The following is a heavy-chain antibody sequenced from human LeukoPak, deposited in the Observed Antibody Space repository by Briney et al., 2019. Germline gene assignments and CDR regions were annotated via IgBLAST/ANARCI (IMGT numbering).Heavy chain of an antibody. V-gene: IGHV3-30*02. D-gene: IGHD5-12*01. Sequence: GGSLRLSCAASGFVFSDYGMHWVRQAPGKGLEWVAFVRHDGSNEYYVGSVKGRFTISRDNSKNILYLQMNSLRAEDTAVYSCAKESDSGYHSEGPKYWGRGTLVTVSS. CDR2: VRHDGSNE. J-gene: IGHJ4*02. CDR3: AKESDSGYHSEGPKY. CDR1: GFVFSDYG.